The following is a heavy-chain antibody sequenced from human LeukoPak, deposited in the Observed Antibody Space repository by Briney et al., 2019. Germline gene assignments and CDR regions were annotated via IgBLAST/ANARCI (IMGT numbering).Heavy chain of an antibody. J-gene: IGHJ3*02. CDR2: INPNSGGT. D-gene: IGHD1-1*01. CDR1: GYTFTGYY. V-gene: IGHV1-2*02. Sequence: GASVKVSCKASGYTFTGYYMHWVRQAPGQGLEWMGWINPNSGGTNYAQKFQGRVTMTRDTSISTAYMELSRLRSDDTAVYYCARALGFYNWNDRDAFDIWGQGTMVTVSS. CDR3: ARALGFYNWNDRDAFDI.